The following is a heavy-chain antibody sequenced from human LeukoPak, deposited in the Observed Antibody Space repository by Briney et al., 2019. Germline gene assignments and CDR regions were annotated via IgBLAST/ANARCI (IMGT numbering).Heavy chain of an antibody. Sequence: GGSLRLSCAASGFTFSSYSMNWVRPAAGKGLDWVSSISSSSSYIYYADSVNGRFTISRDNAKNSLYLQMNSLRAEDTAVYYCARVANYDYVWGSGGEYFQHWGQGTLVTVSS. CDR3: ARVANYDYVWGSGGEYFQH. V-gene: IGHV3-21*01. J-gene: IGHJ1*01. CDR1: GFTFSSYS. D-gene: IGHD3-16*01. CDR2: ISSSSSYI.